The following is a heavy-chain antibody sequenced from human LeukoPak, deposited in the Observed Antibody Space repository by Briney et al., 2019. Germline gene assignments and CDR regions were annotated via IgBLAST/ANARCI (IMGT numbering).Heavy chain of an antibody. CDR1: GYTFTSYD. CDR3: ARAPVKIAAAGFNWFDP. D-gene: IGHD6-13*01. J-gene: IGHJ5*02. CDR2: MNPNSGNT. V-gene: IGHV1-8*01. Sequence: PGASVKVSCKASGYTFTSYDINWVRQATGQGLKWMGWMNPNSGNTGYAQKFQGRVTMTRKTSISTAYMEMSSLRSEDTAVYYCARAPVKIAAAGFNWFDPWGQGTLVTVSS.